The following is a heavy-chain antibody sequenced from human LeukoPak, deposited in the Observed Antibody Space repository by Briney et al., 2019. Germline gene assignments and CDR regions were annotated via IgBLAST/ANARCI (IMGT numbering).Heavy chain of an antibody. J-gene: IGHJ6*02. D-gene: IGHD3-10*01. V-gene: IGHV3-23*01. CDR3: ARVLATMVRGEVVNYYYGMDV. CDR1: GFTFSSYA. CDR2: ISGSGGST. Sequence: GGSLRLSCAASGFTFSSYAMSWVRQAPGKGLEWVSAISGSGGSTYYADSVKGRFTISRDNAKNTLYLQMNSLRAEDTAVYYCARVLATMVRGEVVNYYYGMDVWGQGTTVTVSS.